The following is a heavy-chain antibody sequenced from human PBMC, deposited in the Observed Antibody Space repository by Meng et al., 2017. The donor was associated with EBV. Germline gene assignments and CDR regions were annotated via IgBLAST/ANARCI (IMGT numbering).Heavy chain of an antibody. CDR2: IYYTGST. CDR3: ARGDYTNYPRWFDP. Sequence: QVQLQESGPGLVQPSGTLSPTCPGSGGSVNNESYYWGWIRQPPGKGLEYIGYIYYTGSTNYNSSLKSRVTISLDKSKNQFSLKLTSLTAADTAIYYCARGDYTNYPRWFDPWGQGTLVTVSS. J-gene: IGHJ5*02. D-gene: IGHD4-11*01. CDR1: GGSVNNESYY. V-gene: IGHV4-61*01.